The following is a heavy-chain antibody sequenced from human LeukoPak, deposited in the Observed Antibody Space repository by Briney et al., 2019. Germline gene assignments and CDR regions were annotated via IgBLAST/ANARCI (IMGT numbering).Heavy chain of an antibody. V-gene: IGHV3-21*01. J-gene: IGHJ6*02. CDR1: GFTFSSYS. CDR3: ASPLQYYNILTGYYKGYYYGIDV. CDR2: ISSSSSYI. Sequence: GGSLRLSCAASGFTFSSYSMNWVRQAPGKGLEWVSSISSSSSYIYYADSVRGRFTISRDNAKNSLYLQMNSLRAEDTAVYYCASPLQYYNILTGYYKGYYYGIDVWGQGTTVTVSS. D-gene: IGHD3-9*01.